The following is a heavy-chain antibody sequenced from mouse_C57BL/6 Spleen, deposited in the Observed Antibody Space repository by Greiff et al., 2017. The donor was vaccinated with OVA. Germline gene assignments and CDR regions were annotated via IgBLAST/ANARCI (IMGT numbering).Heavy chain of an antibody. Sequence: QVQLQQPGAELVKPGASVKLSCKASGYTFTSYWMQWVKQRPGQGLEWIGEIDPSDSYTNYNQKFKGKATLTVDTSSSTAYMQLSSLTSEDSAVYYCARPRHGSSYGYAMDYWGQGTSVTVSS. D-gene: IGHD1-1*01. V-gene: IGHV1-50*01. CDR3: ARPRHGSSYGYAMDY. CDR2: IDPSDSYT. J-gene: IGHJ4*01. CDR1: GYTFTSYW.